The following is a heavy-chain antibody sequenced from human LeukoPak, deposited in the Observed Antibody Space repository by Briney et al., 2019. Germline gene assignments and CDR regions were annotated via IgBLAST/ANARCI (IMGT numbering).Heavy chain of an antibody. CDR3: ARGAPVLRAAAADFDY. V-gene: IGHV1-8*01. CDR1: GYTFTSYD. D-gene: IGHD6-13*01. CDR2: MNPNSGNT. J-gene: IGHJ4*02. Sequence: ASVKVSCKASGYTFTSYDINWVRQATGQGLEWMGWMNPNSGNTGYAQKFQGRVTMTRNTSISTAYMELSSLRSEDTAVYYCARGAPVLRAAAADFDYWGQGTLVTVSS.